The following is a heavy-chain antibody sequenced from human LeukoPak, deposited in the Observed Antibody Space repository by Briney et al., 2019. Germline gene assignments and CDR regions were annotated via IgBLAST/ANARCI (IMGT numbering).Heavy chain of an antibody. CDR1: GGSISSGGYS. CDR3: ARGHSRLDY. Sequence: PSETLSLTCAVSGGSISSGGYSWSWIRQPPGKGLEWIGYIYHSGSTYYNPSLKSRVTISVDTSKNQFSLKLSSVTAADTAVYYCARGHSRLDYWGQGTLVTVSS. CDR2: IYHSGST. V-gene: IGHV4-30-2*05. J-gene: IGHJ4*02. D-gene: IGHD6-13*01.